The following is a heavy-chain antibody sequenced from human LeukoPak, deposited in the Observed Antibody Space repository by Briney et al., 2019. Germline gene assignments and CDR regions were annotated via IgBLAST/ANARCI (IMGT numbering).Heavy chain of an antibody. J-gene: IGHJ4*02. CDR2: ISGSGGST. V-gene: IGHV3-23*01. D-gene: IGHD6-13*01. Sequence: GGSLRLSCAASGFTFSSYSMNWVRQAPGKGLEWVSAISGSGGSTYYADSVKGRFTISRDNSKNTLYLQMNSLRAEDTAVYYCAKGQQLAPGYWGQGTLVTVSS. CDR3: AKGQQLAPGY. CDR1: GFTFSSYS.